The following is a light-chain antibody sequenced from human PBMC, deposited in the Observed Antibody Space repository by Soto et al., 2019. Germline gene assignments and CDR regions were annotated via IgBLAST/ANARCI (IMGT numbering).Light chain of an antibody. CDR2: DVS. CDR1: SSDVGGYNF. J-gene: IGLJ3*02. Sequence: QSALTQPRSVCGSPGQSVTISCTGTSSDVGGYNFVSWYQQDPGKAPKLMIYDVSKRPSGVPDRLSGSKSGNTASLTISGLQAEDEADYYCCSYAGSYTSKVFGGGTKLTV. V-gene: IGLV2-11*01. CDR3: CSYAGSYTSKV.